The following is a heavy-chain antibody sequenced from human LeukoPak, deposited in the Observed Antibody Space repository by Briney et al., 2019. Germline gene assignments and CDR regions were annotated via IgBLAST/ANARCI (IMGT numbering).Heavy chain of an antibody. J-gene: IGHJ5*02. V-gene: IGHV4-39*07. D-gene: IGHD6-13*01. CDR2: IYYSGTT. Sequence: SETLSLTCTVSGGSISSSSYYWGWIRQPPGKGLEWIGSIYYSGTTYYNPSLNSRVTISVDTSKNQFSLKLSSVTAADTAVYYCARDSSSWYGWDWFDPWGQGTLVTVSS. CDR1: GGSISSSSYY. CDR3: ARDSSSWYGWDWFDP.